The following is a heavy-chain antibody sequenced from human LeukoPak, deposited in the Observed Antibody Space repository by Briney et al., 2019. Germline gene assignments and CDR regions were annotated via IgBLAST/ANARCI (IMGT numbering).Heavy chain of an antibody. Sequence: ASVKVSCKASGYTFTGYYMHWVRQAPGPGLEWMGWINPNSGGTNYAQKFQGRVTMTRDTSISTAYMELSRLRSDDTAVYYCARVYVWGTNYYFNYWGQGTLVTVSS. D-gene: IGHD3-16*01. CDR3: ARVYVWGTNYYFNY. CDR2: INPNSGGT. J-gene: IGHJ4*02. CDR1: GYTFTGYY. V-gene: IGHV1-2*02.